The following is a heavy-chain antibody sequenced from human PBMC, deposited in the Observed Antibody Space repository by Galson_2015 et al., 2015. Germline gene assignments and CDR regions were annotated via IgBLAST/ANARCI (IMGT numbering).Heavy chain of an antibody. CDR3: ARDWYNYYYDSSAGDWFDP. Sequence: SVKVSCKASGYTFTGYYMHWVRQAPGQGLEWMGRINPNSGGTNYAQKFQGRVAMTRDTSISTAYMELSRLRSDDTAVYYCARDWYNYYYDSSAGDWFDPWGQGTLVTVSS. J-gene: IGHJ5*02. V-gene: IGHV1-2*06. CDR2: INPNSGGT. CDR1: GYTFTGYY. D-gene: IGHD3-22*01.